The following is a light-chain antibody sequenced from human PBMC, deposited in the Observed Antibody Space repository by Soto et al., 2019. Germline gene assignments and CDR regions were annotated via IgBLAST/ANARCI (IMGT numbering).Light chain of an antibody. Sequence: QPVLTQSPSASASLGASVKLTCTLSSGHSSYAIAWHQQQPEKGPRYLMKLNSDGSHSKGDGIPDRFSGSSSGAERYLTISSLQSGDEADYYCQTWGTGIPHVVFGGGTKLTVL. V-gene: IGLV4-69*01. J-gene: IGLJ2*01. CDR3: QTWGTGIPHVV. CDR2: LNSDGSH. CDR1: SGHSSYA.